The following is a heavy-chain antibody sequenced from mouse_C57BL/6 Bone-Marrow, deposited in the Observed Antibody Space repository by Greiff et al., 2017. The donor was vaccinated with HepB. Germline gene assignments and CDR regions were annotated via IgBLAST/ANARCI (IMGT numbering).Heavy chain of an antibody. Sequence: VKLMESGAELVRPGASVTLSCKASGYTFTDYEMHWVKQTPVHGLEWIGAIDPETGGTAYNQKFKGKAILTADKSSSTAYMELRSLTSEDSAVYYCTRCYGSSFFAYWGQGTLVTVSA. D-gene: IGHD1-1*01. V-gene: IGHV1-15*01. CDR3: TRCYGSSFFAY. CDR2: IDPETGGT. J-gene: IGHJ3*01. CDR1: GYTFTDYE.